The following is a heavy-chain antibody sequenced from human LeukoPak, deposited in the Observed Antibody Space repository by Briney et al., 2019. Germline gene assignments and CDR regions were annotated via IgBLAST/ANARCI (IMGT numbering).Heavy chain of an antibody. V-gene: IGHV3-21*01. CDR2: ISSSSSYI. CDR1: GFTFSSYR. D-gene: IGHD6-6*01. CDR3: ARDQSIAGPTTVDY. Sequence: GGSLRLSCAASGFTFSSYRMNWVRQAPGKGLEWFSSISSSSSYIYYADSVKGRFTSSRDNAKNSLYLQMNSLRAEDTAVYYCARDQSIAGPTTVDYWGKGTLVSVSS. J-gene: IGHJ4*02.